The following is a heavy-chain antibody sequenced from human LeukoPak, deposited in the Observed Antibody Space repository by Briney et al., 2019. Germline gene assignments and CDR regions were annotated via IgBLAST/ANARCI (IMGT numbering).Heavy chain of an antibody. V-gene: IGHV3-7*01. CDR1: GYTFSSYW. CDR2: IKHDGSEK. Sequence: GGSLRLSCAASGYTFSSYWMSWDRQAPGKGLEWVANIKHDGSEKYYVDSVKGRFTISRDNAKNSLYLQMNSLRAEDTAVYYCAREWGIVVVPAGLYGMDVRGQGTTVTVSS. D-gene: IGHD2-2*01. J-gene: IGHJ6*02. CDR3: AREWGIVVVPAGLYGMDV.